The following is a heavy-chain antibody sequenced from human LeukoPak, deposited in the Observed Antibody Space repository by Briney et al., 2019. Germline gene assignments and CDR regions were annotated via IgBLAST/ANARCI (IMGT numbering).Heavy chain of an antibody. V-gene: IGHV4-59*01. CDR3: ARVTCSGGSCYSSGFDY. J-gene: IGHJ4*02. CDR1: GGSISSYY. Sequence: PSETLSLTCTVSGGSISSYYWSWIRQPPGKGLEWIEYIYYSGSTNYNPSLKSRVTISVDTSKNQFSLKLSSVTAADTAVYYCARVTCSGGSCYSSGFDYWGQGTLVTVSS. D-gene: IGHD2-15*01. CDR2: IYYSGST.